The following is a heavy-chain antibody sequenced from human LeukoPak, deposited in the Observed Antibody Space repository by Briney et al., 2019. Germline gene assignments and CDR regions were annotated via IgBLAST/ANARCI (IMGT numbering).Heavy chain of an antibody. CDR1: GGTFSSYA. V-gene: IGHV1-69*04. Sequence: SVKVSCKASGGTFSSYAINWVRQAPGQGLEWMGRIIPMLGTVNYAQKFQGRVTIIADKLTSTAYMELSSLRSEDTAVYYCARDQKVGATPYFGMDVWGQGTTVTVSS. CDR3: ARDQKVGATPYFGMDV. CDR2: IIPMLGTV. D-gene: IGHD1-26*01. J-gene: IGHJ6*02.